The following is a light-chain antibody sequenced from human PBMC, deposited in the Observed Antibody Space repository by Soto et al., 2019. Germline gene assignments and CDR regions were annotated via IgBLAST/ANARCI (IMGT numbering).Light chain of an antibody. Sequence: IVLTQSPGTLSLSPGERTTLSCRASQSISRYLAWYQQKPGQGPRLLIYGASSRATGIPARFSGSGSGTEFTLTISSLQSEDFAVYICQQYNNWPWTFGQGTKVDIK. CDR1: QSISRY. CDR3: QQYNNWPWT. J-gene: IGKJ1*01. V-gene: IGKV3-15*01. CDR2: GAS.